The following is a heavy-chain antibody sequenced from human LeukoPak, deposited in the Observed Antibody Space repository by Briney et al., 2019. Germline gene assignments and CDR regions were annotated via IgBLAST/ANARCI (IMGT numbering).Heavy chain of an antibody. CDR1: GGSISSYY. CDR3: ARDPTTVTTISDS. V-gene: IGHV4-59*12. J-gene: IGHJ4*02. CDR2: IYYSGST. Sequence: SETLSLTCTVSGGSISSYYWSWIRQPPGKGLEWIGYIYYSGSTNYNPSLKSRVSMSGDTSKNQVSLKLRSVTAADTAVYYCARDPTTVTTISDSWGQGTLVTVSS. D-gene: IGHD4-17*01.